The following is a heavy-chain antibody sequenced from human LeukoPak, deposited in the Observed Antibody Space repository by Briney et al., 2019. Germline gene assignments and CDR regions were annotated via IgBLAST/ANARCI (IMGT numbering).Heavy chain of an antibody. Sequence: SETLSLTCTVSGGSISAYYWSWIRQPAGKGLEWIGRIHTSGSTNYNPSLKSRVTISVDTSKNQFSLKLSSVTAADTAVYYCARGVTGGWYGDFQHWGQGTLVTVSS. CDR1: GGSISAYY. CDR3: ARGVTGGWYGDFQH. J-gene: IGHJ1*01. CDR2: IHTSGST. D-gene: IGHD6-19*01. V-gene: IGHV4-4*07.